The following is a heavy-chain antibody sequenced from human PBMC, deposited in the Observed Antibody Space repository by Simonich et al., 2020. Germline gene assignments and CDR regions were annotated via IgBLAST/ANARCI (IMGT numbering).Heavy chain of an antibody. J-gene: IGHJ6*02. CDR2: ISSSRSYI. D-gene: IGHD6-19*01. CDR1: GFTFSSYS. Sequence: EVQLVESGGGLVKPGGSLRLSCAASGFTFSSYSMNWVRQAPGKGLEGVAAISSSRSYIYYADSVKGRFTISRDNAKTSLYLQMNSLRAEDTAVYYCARWIAVAGTGAYGMDVWGQGTTVTVSS. CDR3: ARWIAVAGTGAYGMDV. V-gene: IGHV3-21*01.